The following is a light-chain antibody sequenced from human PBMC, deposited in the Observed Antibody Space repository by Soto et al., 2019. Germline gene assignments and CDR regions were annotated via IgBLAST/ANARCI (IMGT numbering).Light chain of an antibody. CDR1: QSVSSN. J-gene: IGKJ1*01. V-gene: IGKV3-15*01. CDR2: GAS. Sequence: EIVMTQSPATLSVSPGERATLSCRASQSVSSNLAWDQQKPGQAPRLLIYGASTRATGIPARFSGSGSGTEFTLTISSLQSEDFAVYYCQQYNNWPWGFGQGTKVDIK. CDR3: QQYNNWPWG.